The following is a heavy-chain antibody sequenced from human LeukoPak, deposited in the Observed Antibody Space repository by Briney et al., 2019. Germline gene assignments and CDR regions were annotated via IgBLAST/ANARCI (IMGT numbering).Heavy chain of an antibody. CDR2: ISAYNGNT. CDR3: ARDGGDNIAAAGTPRYWFDP. J-gene: IGHJ5*02. Sequence: ASVKVSCKASGYTFTSYGISWVRQAPGQGLEWMGWISAYNGNTNYAQKLQGRVTMTTDTSTSTAYMELRSLRSDDTAVYYCARDGGDNIAAAGTPRYWFDPWGQGTLVTVSS. D-gene: IGHD6-13*01. CDR1: GYTFTSYG. V-gene: IGHV1-18*01.